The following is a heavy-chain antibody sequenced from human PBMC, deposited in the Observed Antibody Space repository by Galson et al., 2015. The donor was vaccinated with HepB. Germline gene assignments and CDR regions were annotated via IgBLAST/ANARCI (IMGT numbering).Heavy chain of an antibody. Sequence: SLRLSCAASGSTLSSSAMSWVRQAPGKGLEWVSAIGSGGDTTYYADSVKGRFTISRDNSKNTLYLQMNSLRAEDTALYYCAKPSGRYRNNYFDYWGQGILVTVSS. CDR3: AKPSGRYRNNYFDY. D-gene: IGHD1-26*01. J-gene: IGHJ4*02. V-gene: IGHV3-23*01. CDR1: GSTLSSSA. CDR2: IGSGGDTT.